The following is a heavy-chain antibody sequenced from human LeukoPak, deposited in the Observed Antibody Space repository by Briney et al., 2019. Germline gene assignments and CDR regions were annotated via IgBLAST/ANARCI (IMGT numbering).Heavy chain of an antibody. Sequence: SETLSLTCTVSGGSISSYYWSWIRQPAGKGLEWIGRIYTSGSTNYNPSLKSRVTMSVDTSKNQFSLKLSSVTAADTAVYYCARDEKLDGTMVPGGWFDPWGQEPWSPSPQ. D-gene: IGHD3-10*01. CDR2: IYTSGST. CDR3: ARDEKLDGTMVPGGWFDP. J-gene: IGHJ5*02. CDR1: GGSISSYY. V-gene: IGHV4-4*07.